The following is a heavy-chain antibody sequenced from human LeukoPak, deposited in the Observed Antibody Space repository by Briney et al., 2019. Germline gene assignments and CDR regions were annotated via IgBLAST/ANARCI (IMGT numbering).Heavy chain of an antibody. CDR2: ISYDGSNK. D-gene: IGHD3-22*01. Sequence: GGSLRLSCAASGFTFSSYSMNWVRQAPGKGLEWVAVISYDGSNKYYADSVKGRFTISRDNSKNTLYLQMNSLRAEDTAVYYCAKESPREDYYCDSSGYTPPDDYWGQGTLVTVSS. J-gene: IGHJ4*02. CDR3: AKESPREDYYCDSSGYTPPDDY. V-gene: IGHV3-30*18. CDR1: GFTFSSYS.